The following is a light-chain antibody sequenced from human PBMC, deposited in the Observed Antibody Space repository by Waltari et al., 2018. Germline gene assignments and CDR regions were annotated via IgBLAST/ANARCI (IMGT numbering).Light chain of an antibody. J-gene: IGLJ2*01. CDR3: QTWGTGIVV. CDR1: SGHSSYA. V-gene: IGLV4-69*01. Sequence: QLVLTQSPSASASLGASVKLTCTLSSGHSSYAIAWHQQQPGKGPRYLMKLNSDGSDRQGDGIPDRFSGSSAGAERYLTISSLQSEDGADYYCQTWGTGIVVFGGGTKLTVL. CDR2: LNSDGSD.